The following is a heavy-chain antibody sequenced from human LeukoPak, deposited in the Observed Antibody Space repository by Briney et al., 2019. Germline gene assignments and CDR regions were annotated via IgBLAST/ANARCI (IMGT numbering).Heavy chain of an antibody. J-gene: IGHJ4*02. V-gene: IGHV3-48*02. CDR2: ISTSASTI. D-gene: IGHD6-19*01. CDR3: ARDPVAASRFDY. Sequence: GGSLRLSCAASGFTFSSYSMNWVRQAPRKGLEWLSYISTSASTIYYADSVKGRFTISRDNAKNSLYLQMNSPRDEDTAVYYCARDPVAASRFDYWGQGTLVTVSS. CDR1: GFTFSSYS.